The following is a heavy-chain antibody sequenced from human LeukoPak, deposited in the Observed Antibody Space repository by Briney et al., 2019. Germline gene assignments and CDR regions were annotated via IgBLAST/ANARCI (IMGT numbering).Heavy chain of an antibody. CDR1: GFTFSSYG. CDR3: ARDEIAAAGTVDY. CDR2: ISSSSSYI. V-gene: IGHV3-21*01. D-gene: IGHD6-13*01. J-gene: IGHJ4*02. Sequence: GGSLRLSCAASGFTFSSYGMSWVRQAPGKGLEWVSSISSSSSYIYYADSVKGRFTISRDNAKNSLYLQMNSLRAEDTAVYYCARDEIAAAGTVDYWGQGTLVTVSS.